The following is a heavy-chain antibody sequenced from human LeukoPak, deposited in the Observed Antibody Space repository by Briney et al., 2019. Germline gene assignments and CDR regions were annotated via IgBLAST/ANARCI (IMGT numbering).Heavy chain of an antibody. CDR1: GFTFSSYA. CDR2: ISYDGSNK. Sequence: GGSLRLSCAASGFTFSSYAMHWVRQAPGKGLEWVAVISYDGSNKYYADSVKGRFTISRDNSKNTLYLQMNSLRAEDTAVYYCARSTMLGTANLGYWGQGTLVALSS. V-gene: IGHV3-30*04. D-gene: IGHD2-21*02. J-gene: IGHJ4*02. CDR3: ARSTMLGTANLGY.